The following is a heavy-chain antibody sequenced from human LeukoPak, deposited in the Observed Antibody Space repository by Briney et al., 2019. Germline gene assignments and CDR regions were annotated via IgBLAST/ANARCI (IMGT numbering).Heavy chain of an antibody. CDR3: AKDQDPRMSGQDEYCQY. Sequence: GGSLRLSCAASGFTFSSYGMHWVRQAPGKGLEWVAIIWYDGSYKYHTDSVKGRFTISRDNSKNTLYLQMNSLRAEDTAVYYCAKDQDPRMSGQDEYCQYGGQGTLVTVSS. V-gene: IGHV3-33*06. CDR2: IWYDGSYK. D-gene: IGHD3-3*01. J-gene: IGHJ1*01. CDR1: GFTFSSYG.